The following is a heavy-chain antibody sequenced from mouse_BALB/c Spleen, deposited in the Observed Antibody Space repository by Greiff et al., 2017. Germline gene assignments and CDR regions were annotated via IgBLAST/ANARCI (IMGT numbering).Heavy chain of an antibody. CDR2: INPGSGGT. CDR1: GYAFTNYL. J-gene: IGHJ3*01. Sequence: QVQLQQSGAELVRPGTSVKVSCKASGYAFTNYLIEWVKQRPGQGLEWIGVINPGSGGTNYNEKFKGKATLTADKSSSTAYMQLSSLTSDDSAVYFCARAAITTRDFAYWGQGTLVTVSA. D-gene: IGHD2-4*01. CDR3: ARAAITTRDFAY. V-gene: IGHV1-54*03.